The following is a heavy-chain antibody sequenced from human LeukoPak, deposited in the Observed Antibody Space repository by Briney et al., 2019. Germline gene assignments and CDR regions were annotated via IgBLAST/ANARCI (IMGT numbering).Heavy chain of an antibody. CDR3: ARDSIAAAFH. J-gene: IGHJ1*01. V-gene: IGHV1-18*01. CDR1: GYTFTSYG. Sequence: ASVKVSCKASGYTFTSYGISWVRQAPGQGLEWMGWISAYNGNTNYAQKFQGRVTMTRDMSTSTVYMELSSLRSEDTAVYYCARDSIAAAFHWGQGTLVTVSS. D-gene: IGHD6-13*01. CDR2: ISAYNGNT.